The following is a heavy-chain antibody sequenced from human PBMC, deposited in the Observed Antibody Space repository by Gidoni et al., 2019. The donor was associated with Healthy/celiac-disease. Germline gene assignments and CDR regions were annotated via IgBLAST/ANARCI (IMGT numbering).Heavy chain of an antibody. CDR3: ARAKVRGFNAGQYGMDV. Sequence: QVQLVQSGAEVKKPGSSVKVSCKASGGTFSSYAISWVRQAPGQGLEWMGGIIPIFGTANYAQKFQGRVTITADESTSTAYMELSSLRSEDTAVYYCARAKVRGFNAGQYGMDVWGQGTTVTVSS. CDR1: GGTFSSYA. D-gene: IGHD3-10*01. CDR2: IIPIFGTA. J-gene: IGHJ6*02. V-gene: IGHV1-69*01.